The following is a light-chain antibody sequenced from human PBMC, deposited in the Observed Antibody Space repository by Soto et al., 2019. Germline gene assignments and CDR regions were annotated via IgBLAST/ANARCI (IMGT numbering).Light chain of an antibody. V-gene: IGKV1-39*01. CDR3: QQGYSSRWT. Sequence: DIQMTQSPSSLSASVGDRVTITCRASQNIRSYLNWYQQKPGKAPQLLIYATSSLQTGVPSRFIASGSGTDFSLVISDLQPEDSATYYCQQGYSSRWTSGRGTKVEI. CDR1: QNIRSY. CDR2: ATS. J-gene: IGKJ1*01.